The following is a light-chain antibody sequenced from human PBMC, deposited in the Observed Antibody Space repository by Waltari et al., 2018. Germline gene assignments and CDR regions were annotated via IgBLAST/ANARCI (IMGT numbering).Light chain of an antibody. CDR3: QQRSNWPLS. CDR1: QSISSY. CDR2: DAS. J-gene: IGKJ4*01. Sequence: EIVLTQSPPTLSLSPGERATLSCRASQSISSYLPLYQQKPGQAPRLLIHDASTRATGMPARFSGSGSGTDFTLTISSLEAEDFAVYYCQQRSNWPLSFGGGTTVEIK. V-gene: IGKV3-11*01.